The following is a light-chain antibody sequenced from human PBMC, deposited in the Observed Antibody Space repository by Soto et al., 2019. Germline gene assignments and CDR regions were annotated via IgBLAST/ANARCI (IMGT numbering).Light chain of an antibody. J-gene: IGKJ3*01. CDR1: QNVYINS. V-gene: IGKV3-20*01. Sequence: EIVLTQSPGTLSLSPGERVTLSCRASQNVYINSLAWYQQKPGQTPRLLIYGASTRAAAVPDRFSGSGPGTDFALSIDGLEPEDFAIYYCQQYGVSPLTFGPGTRVD. CDR2: GAS. CDR3: QQYGVSPLT.